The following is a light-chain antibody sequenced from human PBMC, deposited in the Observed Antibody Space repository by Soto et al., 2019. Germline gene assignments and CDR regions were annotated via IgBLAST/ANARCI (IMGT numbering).Light chain of an antibody. CDR1: ESVNRF. V-gene: IGKV3-15*01. J-gene: IGKJ1*01. Sequence: EIVMTQSPGPLSVSPGDGATLSCRASESVNRFLAWYQHKPGQAPRLLIYGASTRAAGVPVRFSGSGSGTEFTLTISSLQFEDLAVYYCQQYNSWPRTFGQGTKVEIK. CDR3: QQYNSWPRT. CDR2: GAS.